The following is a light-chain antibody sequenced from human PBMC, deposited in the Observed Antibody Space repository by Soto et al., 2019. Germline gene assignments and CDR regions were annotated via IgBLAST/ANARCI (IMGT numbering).Light chain of an antibody. CDR2: DAS. V-gene: IGKV3-11*01. CDR3: QQRSAWPPIT. CDR1: QSVSSN. J-gene: IGKJ5*01. Sequence: VSPGERATLSCRASQSVSSNLAWYQQKPGQAPRLLIYDASNRATGIPARFSGSGSGTDFTLTISTLEPEDFAVYYCQQRSAWPPITFGQGTRLEIK.